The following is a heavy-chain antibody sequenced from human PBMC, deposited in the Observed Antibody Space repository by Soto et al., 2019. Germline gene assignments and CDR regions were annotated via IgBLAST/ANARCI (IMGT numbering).Heavy chain of an antibody. CDR1: GFTFSSYG. D-gene: IGHD2-15*01. V-gene: IGHV3-30*18. CDR3: AKVLFVVGGYYGMDV. CDR2: ISYDGSNK. Sequence: QVQLVESGGGVVQPGRSLRLSCAASGFTFSSYGMHWVRQAPGKGLEWVAVISYDGSNKYYADSVKGRFTISRDNSKNTLYLQMNSLRAEDTAVYYCAKVLFVVGGYYGMDVWGQGTTVTVSS. J-gene: IGHJ6*02.